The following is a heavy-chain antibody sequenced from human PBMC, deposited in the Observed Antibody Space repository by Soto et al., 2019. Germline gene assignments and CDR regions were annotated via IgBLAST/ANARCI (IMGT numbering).Heavy chain of an antibody. D-gene: IGHD2-2*01. Sequence: GGSLRLSCAASGFTFSSYGMHWVRQAPGKGLEWVAVISYDGSNKYYADSVKGRFTISRDNSKNTLYLQMNSLRAEDTAVYYCAKDREYCSSTSCSYYFDYWGQGTLVTVSS. CDR3: AKDREYCSSTSCSYYFDY. CDR2: ISYDGSNK. CDR1: GFTFSSYG. J-gene: IGHJ4*02. V-gene: IGHV3-30*18.